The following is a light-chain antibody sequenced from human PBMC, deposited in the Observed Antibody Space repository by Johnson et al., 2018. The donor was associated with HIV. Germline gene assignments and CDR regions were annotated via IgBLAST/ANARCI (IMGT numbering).Light chain of an antibody. Sequence: QSALTQPPSVSAAPGHKVTISCSGSSSNIGNNYVSWYQQLPGTAPKLLIYENNKRPSGIPDRFSGSKSGTSATLGITGLQTGDEAGYYCGTWDSSLSAYVFGTGTKVTFL. CDR3: GTWDSSLSAYV. V-gene: IGLV1-51*02. CDR1: SSNIGNNY. CDR2: ENN. J-gene: IGLJ1*01.